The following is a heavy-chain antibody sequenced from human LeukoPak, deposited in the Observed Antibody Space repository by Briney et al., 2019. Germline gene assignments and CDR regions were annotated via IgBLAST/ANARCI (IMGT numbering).Heavy chain of an antibody. D-gene: IGHD3-10*01. Sequence: GGSLRLSCAASGFTFSSYAMSWVRQAPGKGLEWVSAISGSGGSTYYADSVKGRFTISRDNSKNTLYLQMNSLRAEDTAVYYCATSKGRFGELLTSFDYWGQGTLVTVSS. CDR3: ATSKGRFGELLTSFDY. J-gene: IGHJ4*02. CDR1: GFTFSSYA. CDR2: ISGSGGST. V-gene: IGHV3-23*01.